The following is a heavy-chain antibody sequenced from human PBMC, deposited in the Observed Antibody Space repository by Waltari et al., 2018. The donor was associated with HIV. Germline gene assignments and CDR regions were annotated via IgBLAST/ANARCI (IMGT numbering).Heavy chain of an antibody. J-gene: IGHJ4*02. D-gene: IGHD6-19*01. CDR1: GLTFSSYS. CDR3: ARDEFSSGWFFPHNFDY. V-gene: IGHV3-48*02. CDR2: ISSSSSII. Sequence: EVQLVESGGGLVQPGGSLRLSCEASGLTFSSYSMNWVRQAPGKGLCLVSNISSSSSIIYYADSVKGRFSISRDNAKNSLYLQMNSLRDEDTAVYYCARDEFSSGWFFPHNFDYWGKGTLVTVSS.